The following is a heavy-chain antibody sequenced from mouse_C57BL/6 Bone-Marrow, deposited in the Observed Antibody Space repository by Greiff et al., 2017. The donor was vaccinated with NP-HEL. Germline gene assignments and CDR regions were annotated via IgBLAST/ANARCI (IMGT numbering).Heavy chain of an antibody. CDR1: GFNIKNTY. V-gene: IGHV14-3*01. CDR2: IDPANGNT. D-gene: IGHD1-1*01. Sequence: VHVKQSVAELVRPGASVKLSCTASGFNIKNTYMHWVKQRPEQGLEWIGRIDPANGNTKYAPKFQGKATITAATSSNTAYLQLSSLTYEDTAIYYGARQYYGSSFYAMDYWGQGTSVTVSA. J-gene: IGHJ4*01. CDR3: ARQYYGSSFYAMDY.